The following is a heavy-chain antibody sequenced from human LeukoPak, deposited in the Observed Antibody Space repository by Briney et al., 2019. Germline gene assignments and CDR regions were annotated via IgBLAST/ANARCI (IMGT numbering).Heavy chain of an antibody. V-gene: IGHV3-23*01. CDR2: ISGSGVST. CDR1: GFTFSSYA. D-gene: IGHD1-7*01. Sequence: GGSLRLSCAASGFTFSSYAMSWVRQAPGKGLEWVSTISGSGVSTYYADSVKGRFTVSRDNSKNTLYLQMSSLRAEDTAVYYCAKDERNWNYNLASQTYDWGQGTLVTVSS. CDR3: AKDERNWNYNLASQTYD. J-gene: IGHJ4*02.